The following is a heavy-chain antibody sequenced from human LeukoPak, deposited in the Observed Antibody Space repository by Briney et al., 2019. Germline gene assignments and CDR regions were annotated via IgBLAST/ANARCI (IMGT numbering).Heavy chain of an antibody. Sequence: GGSLRLSCGASGFTFDDYWMSWVRQAPGQGLEWVANINQDGSEKYYLDSAKGRFTISRDNARNSLYLQMNSLRAEDTAVYYCAELGITMIGGVWGKGTTVTISS. CDR2: INQDGSEK. V-gene: IGHV3-7*01. CDR3: AELGITMIGGV. CDR1: GFTFDDYW. J-gene: IGHJ6*04. D-gene: IGHD3-10*02.